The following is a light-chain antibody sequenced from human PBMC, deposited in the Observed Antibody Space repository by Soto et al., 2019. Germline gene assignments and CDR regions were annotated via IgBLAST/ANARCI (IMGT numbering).Light chain of an antibody. CDR1: QSVTSNY. V-gene: IGKV3D-20*01. Sequence: EIVLTQSPATLSLSPGEGTTLSCLASQSVTSNYLAWYQQKPGLAPRLLIYDASTRATGIPDRFSGSGSGTDFPLTINRLEPEDFAVYYCQLYGISPHFGQGTRLEI. CDR3: QLYGISPH. J-gene: IGKJ5*01. CDR2: DAS.